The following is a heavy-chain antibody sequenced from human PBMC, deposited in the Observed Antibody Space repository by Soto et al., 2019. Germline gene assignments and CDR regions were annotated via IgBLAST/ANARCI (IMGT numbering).Heavy chain of an antibody. CDR1: GFIFDDYS. Sequence: EVQLVESGGVVVQPGGSLRLSCAASGFIFDDYSMYWVRQAPGKVLEWVSLLSWDGRHTYYADSVKGRFIISRDNSRNSLYLQMTSLTTADTALYYCAKARRSIFGGMDVWGQGTTVTVSS. J-gene: IGHJ6*02. CDR2: LSWDGRHT. CDR3: AKARRSIFGGMDV. D-gene: IGHD3-3*01. V-gene: IGHV3-43*01.